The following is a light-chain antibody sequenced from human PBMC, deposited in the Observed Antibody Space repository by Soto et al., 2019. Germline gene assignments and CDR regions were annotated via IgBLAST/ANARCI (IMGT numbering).Light chain of an antibody. J-gene: IGKJ3*01. CDR3: QQYKSYSEFT. CDR1: QTINNW. CDR2: KAS. Sequence: DIQMTQSPSTLSASVGDRVTITCRASQTINNWLAWYQQKPGKAPMVLIYKASTLENGVPSRFIGSGSGTEVTLTISCLQPDDFATYYCQQYKSYSEFTFGPGTKVDFK. V-gene: IGKV1-5*03.